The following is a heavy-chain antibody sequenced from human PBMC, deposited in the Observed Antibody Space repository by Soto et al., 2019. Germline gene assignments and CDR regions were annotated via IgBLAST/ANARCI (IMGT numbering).Heavy chain of an antibody. J-gene: IGHJ4*02. CDR3: ASRIVATETFDY. D-gene: IGHD5-12*01. V-gene: IGHV4-59*08. CDR2: IYYAGST. Sequence: QVRLQESGPGLVKPSETLSLTCTVSGGSIISYYWSWIRQPPGRGLEWIGFIYYAGSTKYNPSLNSRVTLSVDTSKNQFSLTVTSVTAADPAVYYCASRIVATETFDYWGQGTLVTVSS. CDR1: GGSIISYY.